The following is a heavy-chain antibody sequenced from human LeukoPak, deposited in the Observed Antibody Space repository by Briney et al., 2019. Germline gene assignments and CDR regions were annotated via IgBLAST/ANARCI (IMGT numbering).Heavy chain of an antibody. CDR2: ISGSGGST. V-gene: IGHV3-23*01. J-gene: IGHJ4*02. CDR3: AKDSAPIYSSSWYRYFDY. CDR1: GLTFSIYA. Sequence: GGSLRLSCAASGLTFSIYAMSWVRQAPGKGLEWVSAISGSGGSTYYADSVKGRFTISRDNSKNTLYLQMNSLRAEDTAVYYCAKDSAPIYSSSWYRYFDYWGQGTLVTVSS. D-gene: IGHD6-13*01.